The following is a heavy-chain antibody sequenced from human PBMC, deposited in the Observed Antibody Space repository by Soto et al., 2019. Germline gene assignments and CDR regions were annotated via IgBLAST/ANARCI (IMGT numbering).Heavy chain of an antibody. CDR2: INPATGAA. CDR3: ARGGGVGVAGSAAFDM. CDR1: GYPVTAYY. D-gene: IGHD3-3*01. J-gene: IGHJ3*02. Sequence: QLHLVQSGAVVKKPGASVTVSCSASGYPVTAYYMHWVRQAPGRGLEWMGGINPATGAAKYTQTFQGRVTMTRDTSTRKVFMELSGLTSEDTAVFYGARGGGVGVAGSAAFDMWGQGTLVTVSS. V-gene: IGHV1-2*02.